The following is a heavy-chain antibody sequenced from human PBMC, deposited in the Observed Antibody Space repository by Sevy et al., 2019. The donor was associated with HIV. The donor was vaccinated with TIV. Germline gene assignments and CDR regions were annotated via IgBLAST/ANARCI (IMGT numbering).Heavy chain of an antibody. CDR3: ARASQGGIAAPIPVGD. Sequence: GGSLRLSCAASGFTFSDYYMSWIRQAPGKGLEWVSYISSSGSTIYYADSVKGRFTISRDNAKNSLYLQMNSLRAEDTAVYYCARASQGGIAAPIPVGDWGQGTLVTVSS. J-gene: IGHJ4*02. D-gene: IGHD6-6*01. CDR2: ISSSGSTI. CDR1: GFTFSDYY. V-gene: IGHV3-11*01.